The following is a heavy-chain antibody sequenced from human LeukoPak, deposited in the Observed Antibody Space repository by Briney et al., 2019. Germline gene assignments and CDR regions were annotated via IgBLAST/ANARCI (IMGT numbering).Heavy chain of an antibody. J-gene: IGHJ3*02. CDR3: ARDQLGEVVPAAMPGGAFDI. V-gene: IGHV1-18*01. CDR2: ISAYNGNT. D-gene: IGHD2-2*01. Sequence: ASVKVSCKASGYIFTSYGIAWVRQAPGQGLEWMGWISAYNGNTNYAQKLQGRVTMTTDTSTSTAYMELRSLRSDDTAVYYCARDQLGEVVPAAMPGGAFDIWGQGTMVTVSS. CDR1: GYIFTSYG.